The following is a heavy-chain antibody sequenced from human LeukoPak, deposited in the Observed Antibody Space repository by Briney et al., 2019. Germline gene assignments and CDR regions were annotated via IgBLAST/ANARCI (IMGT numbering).Heavy chain of an antibody. CDR3: ARASGASSSWYLGLYYYYYMDV. CDR2: ISSSSSTI. V-gene: IGHV3-48*01. Sequence: PGGPLRLSCAASGFTFSSYSMNWVRQAPGKGLEWVSYISSSSSTIYYADSVKGRFTISRDNAKNSLYLQMNCLRAEDTAVYYCARASGASSSWYLGLYYYYYMDVWGKGTTVTVFS. J-gene: IGHJ6*03. CDR1: GFTFSSYS. D-gene: IGHD6-13*01.